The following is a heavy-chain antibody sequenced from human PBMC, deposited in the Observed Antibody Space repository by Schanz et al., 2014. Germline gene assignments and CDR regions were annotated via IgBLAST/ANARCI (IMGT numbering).Heavy chain of an antibody. V-gene: IGHV4-59*01. CDR1: GGSIRGYY. Sequence: QVQLQEAGPGLVKPSETLSLTCTVSGGSIRGYYWSWIRQPPGKGLEWIGYIYYTASTNYNPSLRSRVTISADTSKNQFSLKLTSVTAADSAVYFCTRGNALDVWGQGTTVTVSS. CDR3: TRGNALDV. D-gene: IGHD1-1*01. J-gene: IGHJ6*02. CDR2: IYYTAST.